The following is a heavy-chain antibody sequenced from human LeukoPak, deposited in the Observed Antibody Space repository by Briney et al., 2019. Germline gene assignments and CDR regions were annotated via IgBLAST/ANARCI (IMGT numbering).Heavy chain of an antibody. Sequence: SETLSLTCAVSGGSISSGGYSWSWIRQPPGKGLEWIGEINHSGSTNYNPSLKSRVTISVDTSKNQFSLKLSSVTAADTAVYYCARRVRSFGTYYYYYMDVWGKGTTVTISS. V-gene: IGHV4-34*01. CDR2: INHSGST. CDR3: ARRVRSFGTYYYYYMDV. J-gene: IGHJ6*03. CDR1: GGSISSGGYS. D-gene: IGHD1-26*01.